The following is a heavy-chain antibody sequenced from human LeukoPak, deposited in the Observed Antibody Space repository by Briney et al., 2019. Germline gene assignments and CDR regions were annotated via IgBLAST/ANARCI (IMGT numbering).Heavy chain of an antibody. Sequence: GRSLRLSCAASGFTFSSYAMHWVRRAPGKGLEWVAVISYDGSNKYYADSVKGRFTISRDNSKNTLYLQMNSLRAEDTAVYCCARTGAGVATIRYAGYYFDYWGQGTLVTVSS. CDR2: ISYDGSNK. J-gene: IGHJ4*02. CDR3: ARTGAGVATIRYAGYYFDY. V-gene: IGHV3-30*04. D-gene: IGHD5-12*01. CDR1: GFTFSSYA.